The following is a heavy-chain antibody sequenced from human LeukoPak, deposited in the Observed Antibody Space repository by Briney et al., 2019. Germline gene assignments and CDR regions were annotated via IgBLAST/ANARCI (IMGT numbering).Heavy chain of an antibody. V-gene: IGHV3-21*01. CDR1: GFTFSSYS. D-gene: IGHD3-3*01. CDR3: ATYYDFWSGYPPDDAFDI. Sequence: GGSLRLSCAASGFTFSSYSMNWVRQAPGKGLEWVSSISSSSSYIYYADSVKGRFTISRDNAKNSLYLQMNSLRAEDTAVYYCATYYDFWSGYPPDDAFDIWGQGTMVTVSS. CDR2: ISSSSSYI. J-gene: IGHJ3*02.